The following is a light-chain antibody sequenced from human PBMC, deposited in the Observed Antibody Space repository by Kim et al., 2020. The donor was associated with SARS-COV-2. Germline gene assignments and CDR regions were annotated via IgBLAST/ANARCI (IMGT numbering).Light chain of an antibody. J-gene: IGKJ4*01. CDR2: GAS. V-gene: IGKV1-39*01. CDR3: QKSDRTPLT. CDR1: QSISTY. Sequence: SASIGDRVTITCRASQSISTYLNWYQQKPGRAPKLLIYGASTLEGGVPSRFSGSGSGTDFTLTISCLQREDSATYYCQKSDRTPLTFGGGTKLEI.